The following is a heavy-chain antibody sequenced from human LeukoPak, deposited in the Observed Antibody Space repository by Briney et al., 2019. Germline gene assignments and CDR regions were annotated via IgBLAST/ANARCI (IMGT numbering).Heavy chain of an antibody. D-gene: IGHD3-22*01. J-gene: IGHJ4*02. Sequence: GGSLRLSCAASGFTFSDYYMSWIRQAPGKGLEWVSYISSSGSTIYYADSVKGRFTISRDNAKNSLYLQMNSLRAEDTAVYYCARDSETYYYDSSGYVGYWGQGTLVTVSS. CDR1: GFTFSDYY. CDR2: ISSSGSTI. CDR3: ARDSETYYYDSSGYVGY. V-gene: IGHV3-11*01.